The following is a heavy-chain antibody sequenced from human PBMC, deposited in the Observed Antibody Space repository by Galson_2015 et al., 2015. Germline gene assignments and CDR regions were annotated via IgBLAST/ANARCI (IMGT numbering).Heavy chain of an antibody. D-gene: IGHD3-10*01. CDR1: GGSISSGGYY. Sequence: TLSLTCTVSGGSISSGGYYWSWIRQHPGKGLEWIGYIYYSGSTYYNPSLKSRVTISVDTSKNQFSLKLSSVTAADTAVYYCARYGSGSYGVGYGMDVWGQGTTVTVSS. CDR3: ARYGSGSYGVGYGMDV. CDR2: IYYSGST. V-gene: IGHV4-31*03. J-gene: IGHJ6*02.